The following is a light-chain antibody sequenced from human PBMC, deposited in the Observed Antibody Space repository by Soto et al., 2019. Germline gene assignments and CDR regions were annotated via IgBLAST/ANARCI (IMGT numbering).Light chain of an antibody. V-gene: IGKV3-15*01. CDR1: QSVSSD. J-gene: IGKJ1*01. CDR2: GAS. Sequence: EIVTTQSPATLSVSPGERATLSCRASQSVSSDLAWYHQKPGQAPRLLIYGASTRATGIPARFSGSGSGTEFTLTINSLQSEDFAVYYCQQYNNWLRTFGQGTKV. CDR3: QQYNNWLRT.